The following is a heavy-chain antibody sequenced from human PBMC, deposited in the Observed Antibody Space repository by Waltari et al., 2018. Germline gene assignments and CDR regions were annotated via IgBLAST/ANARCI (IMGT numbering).Heavy chain of an antibody. Sequence: QVQLQQWGAGLLKPSETLSPTCAVYGGSFSGSYWSWIPPPPGKGLEWIGEINHSGSTNYNPSLKSRVTISVDTSKNQFSLKLSSVTAADTAVYYCARGSVVVAATLWFDPWGQGTLVTVSS. J-gene: IGHJ5*02. CDR3: ARGSVVVAATLWFDP. CDR2: INHSGST. CDR1: GGSFSGSY. D-gene: IGHD2-15*01. V-gene: IGHV4-34*01.